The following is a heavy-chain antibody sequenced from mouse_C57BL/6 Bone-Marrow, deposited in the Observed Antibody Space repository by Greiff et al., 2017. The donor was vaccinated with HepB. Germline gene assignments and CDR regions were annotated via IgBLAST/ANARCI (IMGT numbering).Heavy chain of an antibody. Sequence: DVMLVESGGGLVKPGGSLKLSCAASGFTFSDYGMHWVRQAPEKGLEWVAYISSGSSTIYYADTVKGRFTISRDNAKNNLFLQMTSLRSEDTAMYYCARAYGNYWGQGTTLTVSS. V-gene: IGHV5-17*01. CDR1: GFTFSDYG. D-gene: IGHD1-1*01. CDR2: ISSGSSTI. CDR3: ARAYGNY. J-gene: IGHJ2*01.